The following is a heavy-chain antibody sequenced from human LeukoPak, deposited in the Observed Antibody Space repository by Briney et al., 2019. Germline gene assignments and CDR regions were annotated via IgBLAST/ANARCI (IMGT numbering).Heavy chain of an antibody. CDR1: GFTFDDYA. CDR2: ISWNSGSI. J-gene: IGHJ5*02. CDR3: AKGSHYGSGSYLFNWFDP. D-gene: IGHD3-10*01. Sequence: PGGSLRLSCAASGFTFDDYAMHWVRQAPGKGLEWVSGISWNSGSIGYADSVKGRFTISRDNAKNSLYLQMNSLRAEDTALYYCAKGSHYGSGSYLFNWFDPWGQGTLVTVSS. V-gene: IGHV3-9*01.